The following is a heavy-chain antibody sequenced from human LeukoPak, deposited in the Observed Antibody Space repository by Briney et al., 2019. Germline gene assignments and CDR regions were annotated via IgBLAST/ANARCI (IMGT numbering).Heavy chain of an antibody. V-gene: IGHV1-69*13. CDR3: ARGEQWLVLV. D-gene: IGHD6-19*01. J-gene: IGHJ4*02. CDR1: GGTFSSYA. CDR2: IIPIFGTA. Sequence: WASVKVSCKASGGTFSSYAISWVRQAPGQGVEWMGGIIPIFGTANYAQKFQGRVTITADESTSTAYMELSSLRSEDTAVYYCARGEQWLVLVWGQGTLVTVSS.